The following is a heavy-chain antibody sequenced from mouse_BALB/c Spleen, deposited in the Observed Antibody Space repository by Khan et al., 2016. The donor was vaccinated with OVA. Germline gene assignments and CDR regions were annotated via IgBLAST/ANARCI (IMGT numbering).Heavy chain of an antibody. V-gene: IGHV5-6*01. CDR1: GFTFSSYS. Sequence: VQLVESGGDLVKPGGSLKLSCAASGFTFSSYSMSWVRQTPDKRLEWVATISSGGDYTYYPDSVKGRFTISRENAKNTLYLHKSRLTSEDTAMYYCEKHVTGAFAYWGQGTLVTVSA. CDR2: ISSGGDYT. J-gene: IGHJ3*01. CDR3: EKHVTGAFAY. D-gene: IGHD4-1*01.